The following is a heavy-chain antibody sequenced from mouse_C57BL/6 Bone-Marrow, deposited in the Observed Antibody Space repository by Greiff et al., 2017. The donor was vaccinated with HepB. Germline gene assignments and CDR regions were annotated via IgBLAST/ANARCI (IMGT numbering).Heavy chain of an antibody. J-gene: IGHJ3*01. D-gene: IGHD2-5*01. CDR1: GYSFTSYY. CDR3: AREGDYSNPFAY. Sequence: QVQLQQSGPELVKPGASVKISCKASGYSFTSYYIHWVKQRPGQGLEWIGWIYPGSGNTKYNEKFKGKATLTADTSSSTAYMQLSSLTSEDSAVYYCAREGDYSNPFAYWGQGTLVTVSA. V-gene: IGHV1-66*01. CDR2: IYPGSGNT.